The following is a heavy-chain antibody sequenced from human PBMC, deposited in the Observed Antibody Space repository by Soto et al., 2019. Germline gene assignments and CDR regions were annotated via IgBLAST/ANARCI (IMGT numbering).Heavy chain of an antibody. CDR2: MNPNSGNT. CDR1: GYTFTSYD. CDR3: ARGPGIAARGFFHYYYYYYMDV. V-gene: IGHV1-8*01. D-gene: IGHD6-6*01. Sequence: QVQLVQSGAEVKKPGASVKVSCKASGYTFTSYDINWVRQATGQGLEWMGWMNPNSGNTGYAQKFQGRVTMTRNTSISTAYMELSSLRSEDTAVYYCARGPGIAARGFFHYYYYYYMDVWGKGTTVTVSS. J-gene: IGHJ6*03.